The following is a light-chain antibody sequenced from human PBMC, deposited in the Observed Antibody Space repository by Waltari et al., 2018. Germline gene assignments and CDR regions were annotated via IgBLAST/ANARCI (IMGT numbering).Light chain of an antibody. V-gene: IGLV3-21*04. CDR1: NIGRKS. CDR2: RDS. Sequence: SYVLTQSPSESVAPGKTAKITCGGNNIGRKSVHWYQQKAGQVPVLVICRDSDRPSGIPERFSGSNSATTATLTIGSVEAGDEADYYCLVWDSGPDVSGTDHLVFGGGTKLTVL. J-gene: IGLJ2*01. CDR3: LVWDSGPDVSGTDHLV.